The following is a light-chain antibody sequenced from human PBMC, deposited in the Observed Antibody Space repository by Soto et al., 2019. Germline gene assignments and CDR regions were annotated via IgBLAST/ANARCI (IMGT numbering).Light chain of an antibody. CDR1: KLGDKY. V-gene: IGLV3-1*01. CDR2: QDI. J-gene: IGLJ2*01. Sequence: SYELTQPPSVSVSPGQTASITCSGDKLGDKYASWYQQKPGQSPVLVIYQDIRRPSGIPERFSGSSSGNTATLTISGTQAMDEADYYCQAWDINTRVFGGGTKVTVL. CDR3: QAWDINTRV.